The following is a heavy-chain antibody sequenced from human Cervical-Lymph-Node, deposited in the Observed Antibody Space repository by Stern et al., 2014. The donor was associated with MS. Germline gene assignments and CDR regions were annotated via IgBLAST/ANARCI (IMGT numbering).Heavy chain of an antibody. J-gene: IGHJ4*02. CDR1: GYSFPVFW. Sequence: VQLVESGTEVKKPGESLRISCKASGYSFPVFWIGWVRQMSGRGLEWMGIIYPGDAETRCSPSFQGQVPMSVDLSTTTAYLQWRSLKASDTAIYYCARRDMSTTRYFDSWGQGTLVTV. CDR3: ARRDMSTTRYFDS. V-gene: IGHV5-51*01. CDR2: IYPGDAET. D-gene: IGHD5-24*01.